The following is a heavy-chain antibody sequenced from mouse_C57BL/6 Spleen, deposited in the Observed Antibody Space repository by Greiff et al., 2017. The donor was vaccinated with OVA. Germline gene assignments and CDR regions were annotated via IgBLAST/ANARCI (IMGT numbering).Heavy chain of an antibody. Sequence: VQLQQSGAELVKPGASVKISCKASGYAFSSYWMNWVKQRPGKGLEWIGQIYPGDGDTNYNGKFKGKATLTADKSSSTAYMQLSSLTSEDSAVYFCARLGTYGDYYAMDYWGQGTSVTVSS. CDR2: IYPGDGDT. CDR3: ARLGTYGDYYAMDY. CDR1: GYAFSSYW. V-gene: IGHV1-80*01. J-gene: IGHJ4*01. D-gene: IGHD1-1*02.